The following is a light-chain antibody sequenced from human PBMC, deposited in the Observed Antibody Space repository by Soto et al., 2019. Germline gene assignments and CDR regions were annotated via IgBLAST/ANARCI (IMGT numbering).Light chain of an antibody. CDR3: HQYAWSPLT. V-gene: IGKV3-20*01. CDR1: QSVGRNY. J-gene: IGKJ4*01. CDR2: DAS. Sequence: EIVLTQSPGTLSLSPGERATLSCRASQSVGRNYLAWYQQKPGQAPRLLIFDASSRVTGIPDRFSGSGSGTDFTLTISRLEPEDFAVYYCHQYAWSPLTFGGGTKVETK.